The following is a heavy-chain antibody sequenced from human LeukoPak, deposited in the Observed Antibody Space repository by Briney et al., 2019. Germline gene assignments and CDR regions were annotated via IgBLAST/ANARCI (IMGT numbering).Heavy chain of an antibody. Sequence: PGGSLRPSCAASGFTFSSYWMTWVRQAPGKGLEWVANIKEDGSEKNYVDSVKGRFTVSRDNAKNPLYLQMNSLRVEDTGVYYCARDKWNPGYWGQGTLVTVSP. CDR2: IKEDGSEK. V-gene: IGHV3-7*01. D-gene: IGHD1-20*01. CDR3: ARDKWNPGY. J-gene: IGHJ4*02. CDR1: GFTFSSYW.